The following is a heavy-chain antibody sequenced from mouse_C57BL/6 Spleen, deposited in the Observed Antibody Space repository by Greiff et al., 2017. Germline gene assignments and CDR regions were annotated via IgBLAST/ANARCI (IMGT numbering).Heavy chain of an antibody. Sequence: EVLSVASGGGFVKPGGFLKLSCAVSGFTFSDYGMHWVRQAPEKGLEWVAYISRSSSTSYYADTVKGRFTISRDDAKNTLFLHMTRLRSEDTAMYYCARRNWDYFDYWGQGTTLTVSS. CDR2: ISRSSSTS. CDR1: GFTFSDYG. CDR3: ARRNWDYFDY. D-gene: IGHD4-1*01. J-gene: IGHJ2*01. V-gene: IGHV5-17*01.